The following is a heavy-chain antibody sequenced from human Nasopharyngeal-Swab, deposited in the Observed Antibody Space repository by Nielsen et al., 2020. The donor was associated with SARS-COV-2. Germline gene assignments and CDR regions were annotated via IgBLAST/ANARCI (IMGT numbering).Heavy chain of an antibody. V-gene: IGHV3-30-3*01. D-gene: IGHD2-15*01. CDR1: GFTFSSYA. J-gene: IGHJ4*02. CDR2: ISSDGSNK. CDR3: AREGVAATPYCDY. Sequence: GGSLRLSCAASGFTFSSYAMHWVRQAPGQGLEWVAVISSDGSNKYYADSVKGRFTISRDNSKNTLYLQMNRLRAEDTAVYCAREGVAATPYCDYWGQGTLVTVSS.